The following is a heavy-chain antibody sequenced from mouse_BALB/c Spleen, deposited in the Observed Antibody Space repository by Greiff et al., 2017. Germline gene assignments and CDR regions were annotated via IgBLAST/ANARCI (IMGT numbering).Heavy chain of an antibody. D-gene: IGHD2-14*01. Sequence: DVKLVESGPGLVKPSQSLSLTCTVTGYSITSDYAWNWIRQFPGNKLEWMGYISYSGSTSYNPSLKSRISITRDTSKNQFFLQLNSVTTEDTATYYCAPDRRGAMDYWGQGTSVTVSS. J-gene: IGHJ4*01. CDR3: APDRRGAMDY. CDR1: GYSITSDYA. V-gene: IGHV3-2*02. CDR2: ISYSGST.